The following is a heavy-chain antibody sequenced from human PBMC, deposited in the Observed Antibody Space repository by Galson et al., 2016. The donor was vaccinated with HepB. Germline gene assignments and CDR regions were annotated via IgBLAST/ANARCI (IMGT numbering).Heavy chain of an antibody. V-gene: IGHV3-30*04. Sequence: SLRLSCAASGFSFSSYAVHWVRQAPGKGLEWVAVISYDGSRKDYADSVKGRFTISRDNSKSTLNLQMNSLIPEDSAVYYCARVMYDLRDYYHYYGMDVWGQGTTVTVSS. CDR2: ISYDGSRK. CDR1: GFSFSSYA. D-gene: IGHD3-3*01. CDR3: ARVMYDLRDYYHYYGMDV. J-gene: IGHJ6*02.